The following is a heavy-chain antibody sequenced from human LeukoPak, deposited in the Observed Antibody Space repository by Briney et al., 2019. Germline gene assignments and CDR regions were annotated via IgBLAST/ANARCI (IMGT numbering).Heavy chain of an antibody. CDR1: GFIFSSYS. D-gene: IGHD5-12*01. CDR3: ARLSGYDWESFYDY. Sequence: PGGSLRLSCAASGFIFSSYSMNWVRQAPGKGLEGVSYISSSSSSIYYADAVKGRFTISRDNAKNSVYLQMNSLRADDTAVYYCARLSGYDWESFYDYWGQGTLVTVSS. J-gene: IGHJ4*02. V-gene: IGHV3-48*01. CDR2: ISSSSSSI.